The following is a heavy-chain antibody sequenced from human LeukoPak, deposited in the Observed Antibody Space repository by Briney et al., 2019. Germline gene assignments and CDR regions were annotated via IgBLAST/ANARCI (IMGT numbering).Heavy chain of an antibody. CDR1: GGTFSSYA. V-gene: IGHV1-69*13. CDR3: AVPRPYSSGWYPFDY. J-gene: IGHJ4*02. CDR2: IIPIFGTA. Sequence: GASVKVSCKASGGTFSSYAISWVRQAPGQGLEWMGGIIPIFGTANYAQKFQGRVTITADESTSTAYMELSSLRSEDTAVYYCAVPRPYSSGWYPFDYWGQGTLVTVSS. D-gene: IGHD6-19*01.